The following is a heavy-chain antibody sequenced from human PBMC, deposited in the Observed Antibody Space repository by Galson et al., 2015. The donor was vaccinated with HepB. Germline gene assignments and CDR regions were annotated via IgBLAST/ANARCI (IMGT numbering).Heavy chain of an antibody. D-gene: IGHD1-26*01. J-gene: IGHJ3*02. CDR1: GGTFSSYT. V-gene: IGHV1-69*02. Sequence: SVKVSCKASGGTFSSYTISWVRQAPGQGLEWMGRIIPILGIANYAQKFQGRVTITADKSTSTAYMELSSLRSEDTAVYYCASPDYHSGSYRNAFDIWGQGTMVTVSS. CDR2: IIPILGIA. CDR3: ASPDYHSGSYRNAFDI.